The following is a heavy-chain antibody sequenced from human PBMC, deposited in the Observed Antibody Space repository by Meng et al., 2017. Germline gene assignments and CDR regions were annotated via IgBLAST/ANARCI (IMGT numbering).Heavy chain of an antibody. CDR1: GYNFPDYY. CDR3: AKDHRRAVAGTKDY. J-gene: IGHJ4*02. D-gene: IGHD6-19*01. Sequence: QGEVVQSGAEVKQPGASVKVSCKPSGYNFPDYYIHWVRQAPGQGLEWMGRIDPKSGDTHYAQKFQGRVTMTGDTSIGTAYMELRGLRSDDTAVYYCAKDHRRAVAGTKDYWGQGTLVTVSS. V-gene: IGHV1-2*06. CDR2: IDPKSGDT.